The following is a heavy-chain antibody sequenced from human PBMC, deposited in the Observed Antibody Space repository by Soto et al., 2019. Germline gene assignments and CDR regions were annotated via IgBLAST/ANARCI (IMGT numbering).Heavy chain of an antibody. V-gene: IGHV3-9*01. J-gene: IGHJ4*02. CDR3: AKSHTTSGWYVTTDY. CDR2: ISWNRGSI. Sequence: PGGCLRICCAASGFTLGDYGMQWGRQAPGKGVEWVSAISWNRGSIDSADSVKGRFTISRDNAKNSLYLQMNSLRAEDTALYYCAKSHTTSGWYVTTDYWGQGTRVTVSS. D-gene: IGHD6-19*01. CDR1: GFTLGDYG.